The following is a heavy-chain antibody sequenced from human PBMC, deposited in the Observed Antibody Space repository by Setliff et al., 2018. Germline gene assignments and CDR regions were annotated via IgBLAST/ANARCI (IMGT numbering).Heavy chain of an antibody. CDR3: ARVHGENDLPDI. J-gene: IGHJ3*02. V-gene: IGHV4-34*01. Sequence: SETLSLTCTVYGGSFSDYYWGWIRQPPGKRPEWIAEINHSGNTNSNPSLKSRVTISVDTPRNQFSLKLTSVTAADTAMYYCARVHGENDLPDIWGQGTMVTVSS. CDR2: INHSGNT. CDR1: GGSFSDYY. D-gene: IGHD3-3*01.